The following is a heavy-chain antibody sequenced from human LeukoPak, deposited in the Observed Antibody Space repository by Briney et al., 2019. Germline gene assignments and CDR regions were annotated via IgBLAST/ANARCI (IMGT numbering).Heavy chain of an antibody. Sequence: PGGSLRPSCAASGFTFSSYSMNWVRQAPGKGLEWVSSISSSSSYIYYADSVKGRFTISRDNAKNSLYLQMNSLRAEDTAVYYCARETGIAAAIDYWGQGTLVTVSS. V-gene: IGHV3-21*01. CDR1: GFTFSSYS. D-gene: IGHD6-13*01. J-gene: IGHJ4*02. CDR3: ARETGIAAAIDY. CDR2: ISSSSSYI.